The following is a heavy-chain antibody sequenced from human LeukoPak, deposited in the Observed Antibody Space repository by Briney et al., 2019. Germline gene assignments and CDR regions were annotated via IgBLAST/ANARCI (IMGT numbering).Heavy chain of an antibody. Sequence: RGSLRVSCVDPGFTFSNYAMSWVCQAPRKGLEWVSAISGSGGSPYYADSVRGRVTISRDNSKNTLYLQMNSLRAEDTAVYYCATCPPSSWYYFDFWGQGALVTVSS. D-gene: IGHD6-13*01. CDR1: GFTFSNYA. CDR3: ATCPPSSWYYFDF. J-gene: IGHJ4*02. CDR2: ISGSGGSP. V-gene: IGHV3-23*01.